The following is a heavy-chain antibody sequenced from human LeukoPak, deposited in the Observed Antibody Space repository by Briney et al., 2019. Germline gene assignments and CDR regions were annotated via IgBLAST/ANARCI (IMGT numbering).Heavy chain of an antibody. V-gene: IGHV4-30-4*02. Sequence: SDTLSLTCTVSGGSISSGDYYWSWIRQPPGKGLEWIGYIHHSGSTFYNPSLKSRVIISVDTSKNQFSLKLNSVTAADTAVYYCARGEVFYDYWGQGTLVTVSS. CDR3: ARGEVFYDY. J-gene: IGHJ4*02. D-gene: IGHD2-8*01. CDR1: GGSISSGDYY. CDR2: IHHSGST.